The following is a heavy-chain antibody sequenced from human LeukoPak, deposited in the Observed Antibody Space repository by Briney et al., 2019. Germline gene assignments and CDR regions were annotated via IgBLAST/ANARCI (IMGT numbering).Heavy chain of an antibody. CDR2: ISDSGGST. CDR3: AKGKGSSSSSIDW. Sequence: GGSLRLSCAASGFTFNTYAMNWVRQAPGKGLEWVSAISDSGGSTYYADSVKGRFTISRDNSKNTVYLQIHRLRAEDTAVYYCAKGKGSSSSSIDWWGQGTLVAVSS. CDR1: GFTFNTYA. J-gene: IGHJ4*02. D-gene: IGHD2-15*01. V-gene: IGHV3-23*01.